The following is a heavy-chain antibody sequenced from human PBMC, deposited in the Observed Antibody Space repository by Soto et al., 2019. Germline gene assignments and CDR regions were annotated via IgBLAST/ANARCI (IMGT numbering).Heavy chain of an antibody. CDR1: GFTFNNYP. V-gene: IGHV3-23*01. J-gene: IGHJ4*02. Sequence: RLSCATSGFTFNNYPMSWVRQAPGEGLSWVSAISAGGDKTYYADSVKGRFTISRDNLRNTLYLHMNSLRAEDTAVYYCANARGGYDIDFWGQGTLVTVSS. CDR3: ANARGGYDIDF. CDR2: ISAGGDKT. D-gene: IGHD5-12*01.